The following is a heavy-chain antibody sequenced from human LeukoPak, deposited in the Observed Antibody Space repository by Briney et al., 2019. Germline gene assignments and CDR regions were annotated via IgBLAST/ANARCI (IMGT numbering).Heavy chain of an antibody. CDR2: IKQDGSEN. J-gene: IGHJ4*02. CDR1: GFTFSNYW. Sequence: PGGSLRLSCAASGFTFSNYWMNWVRQVPGKGLEWVANIKQDGSENYYVDSVKGRFTISRDNAKNSLLLQMNSLRAEDTAVYYCARNWGSNDYWGQGTLVTVSS. V-gene: IGHV3-7*04. D-gene: IGHD7-27*01. CDR3: ARNWGSNDY.